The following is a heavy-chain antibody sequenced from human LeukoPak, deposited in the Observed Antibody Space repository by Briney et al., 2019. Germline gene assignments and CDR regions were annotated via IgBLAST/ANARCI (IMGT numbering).Heavy chain of an antibody. V-gene: IGHV4-59*01. D-gene: IGHD3-22*01. CDR1: GGSISSYY. CDR3: AREGIYYDSSGYYYHAFDI. CDR2: IYYSGST. J-gene: IGHJ3*02. Sequence: SETLSLTCTVSGGSISSYYWSWIRQPPGKGVEWIGYIYYSGSTNYNPSLKSRVTISVDTSKNQFSLKLSSVTAADTAVYYCAREGIYYDSSGYYYHAFDIWGQGTMVTVSS.